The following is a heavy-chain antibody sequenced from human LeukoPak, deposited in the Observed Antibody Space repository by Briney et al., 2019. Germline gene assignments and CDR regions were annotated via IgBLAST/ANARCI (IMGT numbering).Heavy chain of an antibody. J-gene: IGHJ6*03. CDR2: ISSSSSNI. Sequence: TGGSLRLSCAASGFTFSSYRMSWVRQAPGKGLEWVSSISSSSSNIYYADSVKGRFTISRDNAKNSLYLQMNSLRAEDTAVYYCARDGRARFGETFYYYYYMDVWGKGTTVTVSS. V-gene: IGHV3-21*01. D-gene: IGHD3-10*01. CDR3: ARDGRARFGETFYYYYYMDV. CDR1: GFTFSSYR.